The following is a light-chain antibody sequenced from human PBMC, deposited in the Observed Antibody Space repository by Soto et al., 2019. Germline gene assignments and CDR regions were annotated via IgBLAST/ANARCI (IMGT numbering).Light chain of an antibody. Sequence: EIVLTQSPGTLSLSPGERATLSCRASQSVTSSSLAWYQQKPGQAPRLLIYGAFHRATGIPERFSGSGSVTDLTLTISRLEPEDFAVYYCQQYGGSLPYTFGQGTKVDIK. V-gene: IGKV3-20*01. J-gene: IGKJ2*01. CDR2: GAF. CDR3: QQYGGSLPYT. CDR1: QSVTSSS.